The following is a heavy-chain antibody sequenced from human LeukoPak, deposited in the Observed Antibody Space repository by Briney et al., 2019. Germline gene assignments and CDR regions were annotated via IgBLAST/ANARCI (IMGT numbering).Heavy chain of an antibody. CDR1: GFAFSRHW. CDR2: INREGSDK. J-gene: IGHJ5*02. Sequence: GGSLRLSCAASGFAFSRHWMNWVRQAPGKGLEWVANINREGSDKNYVDSVKGRFTISRDNAKNSLYLQMNSLRAEDTAVYYCARWGLLWFGEPPLRFDPWGQGTLVTVSS. V-gene: IGHV3-7*01. CDR3: ARWGLLWFGEPPLRFDP. D-gene: IGHD3-10*01.